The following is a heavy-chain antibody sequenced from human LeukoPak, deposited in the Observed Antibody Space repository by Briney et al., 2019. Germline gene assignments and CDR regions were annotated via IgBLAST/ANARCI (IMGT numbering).Heavy chain of an antibody. CDR2: INHSGRT. J-gene: IGHJ4*02. CDR3: VRADGRDGYRGLVDY. D-gene: IGHD5-24*01. CDR1: CGSLSGYI. V-gene: IGHV4-34*01. Sequence: SETLSLTCAVYCGSLSGYIGSWIRQPTGKGVEWIGDINHSGRTDYNPSLKSRLTISVDTSKNQYSLKLNAVSAADAAVYYCVRADGRDGYRGLVDYWGEGTLVTVSA.